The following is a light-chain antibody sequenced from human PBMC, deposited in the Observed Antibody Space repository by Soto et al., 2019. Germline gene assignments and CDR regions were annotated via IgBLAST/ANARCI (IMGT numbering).Light chain of an antibody. CDR2: AAS. V-gene: IGKV1-27*01. Sequence: DIQMTQSPSSLSASVGDRVTITCRASQAVSKSLAWYQQKPGKVPELLIYAASTLQSGVPSRFSGSGSGTDFTLTISSLQPEDVATFYCQHYNGAPRTFGQGTKLEIK. CDR1: QAVSKS. CDR3: QHYNGAPRT. J-gene: IGKJ2*01.